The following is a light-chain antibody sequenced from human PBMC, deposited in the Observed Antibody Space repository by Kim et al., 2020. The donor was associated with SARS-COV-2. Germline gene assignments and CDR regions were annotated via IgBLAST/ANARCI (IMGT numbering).Light chain of an antibody. V-gene: IGKV1-5*03. CDR1: QNINTW. CDR3: QQYKSYSA. Sequence: DIPMTQSPSTLSASIGDRVIITCRASQNINTWLAWYQQKPGKAPKLLIYKASNLQSGVPSRFSGNGSGTEFTLTISSLQPDDFATYYCQQYKSYSAFGQGTKVDIK. CDR2: KAS. J-gene: IGKJ1*01.